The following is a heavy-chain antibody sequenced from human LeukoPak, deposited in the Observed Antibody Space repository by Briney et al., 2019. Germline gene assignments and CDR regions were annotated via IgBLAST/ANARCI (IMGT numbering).Heavy chain of an antibody. J-gene: IGHJ3*02. CDR1: GFTVNSYG. V-gene: IGHV3-30*02. D-gene: IGHD2-2*01. CDR3: AKRVVPVGDAFDI. CDR2: IRYDGSNK. Sequence: GGSLRLSCAASGFTVNSYGMHWVRQAPGKGLEGGAYIRYDGSNKYYADCVKGRFTISRDNSKDTLYLQMNSLRAKDTAVYYCAKRVVPVGDAFDIWGQGTMVTVSS.